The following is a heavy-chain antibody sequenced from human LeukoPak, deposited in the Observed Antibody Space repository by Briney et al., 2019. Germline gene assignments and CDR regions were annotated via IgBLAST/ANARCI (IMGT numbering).Heavy chain of an antibody. CDR3: ARHGRVGVVAANRGGHGMDV. V-gene: IGHV4-39*01. CDR1: GGSISSYY. CDR2: IYYSGST. D-gene: IGHD2-15*01. J-gene: IGHJ6*02. Sequence: PSETLSLTCTVSGGSISSYYWGWIRQPPGKGLEWIGSIYYSGSTYYNPSLKSRVTISVDTSKNQFSLKLSSVTAADTAVYYCARHGRVGVVAANRGGHGMDVWGQGTTVTVSS.